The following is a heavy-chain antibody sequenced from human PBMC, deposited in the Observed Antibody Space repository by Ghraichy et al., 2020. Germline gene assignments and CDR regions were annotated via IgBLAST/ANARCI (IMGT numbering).Heavy chain of an antibody. V-gene: IGHV4-31*03. D-gene: IGHD4-17*01. J-gene: IGHJ5*02. CDR3: ARVRDYGDYWFDP. CDR2: IYYSGST. CDR1: GGSISSGGYY. Sequence: SQTLSLTCTVSGGSISSGGYYWSWIRQHPGKGLEWIGYIYYSGSTYYNPSLKSRVTISVDTSKNQFSLKLNSVTAADTAVYYCARVRDYGDYWFDPWGQGTLVTVSS.